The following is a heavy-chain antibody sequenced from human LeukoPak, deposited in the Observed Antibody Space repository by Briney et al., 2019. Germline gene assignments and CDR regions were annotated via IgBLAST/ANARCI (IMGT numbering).Heavy chain of an antibody. CDR2: INTSGNT. D-gene: IGHD7-27*01. Sequence: PSQTLSLTCTVSGGSISSGSYYWSWIRQPAGKGLEWIGRINTSGNTNYNPSLKSRVTISVDTSKNQFSLKLNSVTAADTAVYYCARFSGHLGHGFDIWGQGTMVTVSS. CDR3: ARFSGHLGHGFDI. CDR1: GGSISSGSYY. V-gene: IGHV4-61*02. J-gene: IGHJ3*02.